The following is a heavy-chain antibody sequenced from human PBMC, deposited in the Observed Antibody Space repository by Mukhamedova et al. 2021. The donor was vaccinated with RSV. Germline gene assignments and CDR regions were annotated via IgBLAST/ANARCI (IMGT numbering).Heavy chain of an antibody. Sequence: GKGLQWIGYIYYSGSTNYNPSLKSRVTISVDTSKNQFFLKLRSVTAADTAVYYCARASQHRYFVWLPPGMDVWGQRTTVTVSS. CDR3: ARASQHRYFVWLPPGMDV. J-gene: IGHJ6*02. V-gene: IGHV4-59*08. CDR2: IYYSGST. D-gene: IGHD3-9*01.